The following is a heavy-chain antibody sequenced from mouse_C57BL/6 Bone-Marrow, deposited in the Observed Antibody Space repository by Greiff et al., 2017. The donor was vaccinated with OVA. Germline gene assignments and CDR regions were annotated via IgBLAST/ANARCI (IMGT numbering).Heavy chain of an antibody. CDR2: IYPGDGDT. CDR1: GYAFSSSW. V-gene: IGHV1-82*01. CDR3: AAITTVVATRYAMDY. D-gene: IGHD1-1*01. Sequence: QVQLQQSGPELVKPGASVKISCKASGYAFSSSWMNWVKQRPGKGLEWIGRIYPGDGDTNYNGKFKGKATLTADKSSSTAYMQLSSLTSEDSAVYFCAAITTVVATRYAMDYWGQGTSVTVSS. J-gene: IGHJ4*01.